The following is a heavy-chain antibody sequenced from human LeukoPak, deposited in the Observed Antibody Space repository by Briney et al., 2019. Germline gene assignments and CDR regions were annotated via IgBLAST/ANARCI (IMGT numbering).Heavy chain of an antibody. CDR3: ARMLYDILTVRNYYYGMDV. J-gene: IGHJ6*02. D-gene: IGHD3-9*01. CDR2: IYYSGST. CDR1: GGSISSYY. Sequence: SETLSLTCTVSGGSISSYYWSWIRQPAGKGLEWIGRIYYSGSTYYNPSLKSRVTISVDTSKNQFSLKLSSVTAADTAVYYCARMLYDILTVRNYYYGMDVWDQGTTVTVSS. V-gene: IGHV4-4*07.